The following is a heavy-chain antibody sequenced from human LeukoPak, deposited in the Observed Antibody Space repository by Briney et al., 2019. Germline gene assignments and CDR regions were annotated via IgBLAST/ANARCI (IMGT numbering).Heavy chain of an antibody. CDR2: IYTSGST. CDR1: GGSISSGSYY. D-gene: IGHD3-10*01. J-gene: IGHJ5*02. CDR3: ARDHEGGVRGVISWFDP. V-gene: IGHV4-61*02. Sequence: SESLSLTCTVSGGSISSGSYYWSWIRQPAGKGLEWIGLIYTSGSTNYNPSLKSRVTISVDTSKNQFSLKLSSVTAADTAVYYCARDHEGGVRGVISWFDPWGQGTLVTVSS.